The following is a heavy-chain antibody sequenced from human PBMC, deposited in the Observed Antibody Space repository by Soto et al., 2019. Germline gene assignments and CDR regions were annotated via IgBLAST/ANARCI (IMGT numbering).Heavy chain of an antibody. J-gene: IGHJ4*02. CDR2: IDGSGGIT. CDR3: VKNSGWLNS. CDR1: GFTFGTTD. D-gene: IGHD3-9*01. Sequence: QLLQSGGGLVQPGGSLTLSGAASGFTFGTTDMSWVRQAPGEGLEWVSTIDGSGGITYYADSVKGRFTISRENRWNTVYRQMNSLRGDDTALYYCVKNSGWLNSWRQGALVTVSS. V-gene: IGHV3-23*01.